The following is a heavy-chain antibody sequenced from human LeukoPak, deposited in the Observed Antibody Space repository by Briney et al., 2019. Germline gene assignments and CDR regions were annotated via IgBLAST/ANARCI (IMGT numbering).Heavy chain of an antibody. CDR3: AFYYYGTRRFDP. Sequence: GGSLRLSCAASGFTFSNAWMSWVRQAPGKGLEWVGRIKSKTDGGTTDYAAPVKGRFTISRDDSKNTLYLQINSLKTEDTAVYYCAFYYYGTRRFDPWGQGTLVTVSS. J-gene: IGHJ5*02. CDR2: IKSKTDGGTT. CDR1: GFTFSNAW. D-gene: IGHD3-10*01. V-gene: IGHV3-15*01.